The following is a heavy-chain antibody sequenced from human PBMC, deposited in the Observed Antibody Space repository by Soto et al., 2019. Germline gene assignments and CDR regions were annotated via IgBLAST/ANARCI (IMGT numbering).Heavy chain of an antibody. CDR3: ARETATQDHGNLAGYFHFDY. V-gene: IGHV3-30-3*01. Sequence: QVQLVESGGGVVQPGRSLRLSCAASGFSFSTYAMHWVRQTPGKGLEWVAVISYDGDHKYYTDSVKGRFTISRDNSKNTLYLLMKSLRSEDTAIYYCARETATQDHGNLAGYFHFDYWGQGTLVTVSS. J-gene: IGHJ4*02. D-gene: IGHD3-9*01. CDR1: GFSFSTYA. CDR2: ISYDGDHK.